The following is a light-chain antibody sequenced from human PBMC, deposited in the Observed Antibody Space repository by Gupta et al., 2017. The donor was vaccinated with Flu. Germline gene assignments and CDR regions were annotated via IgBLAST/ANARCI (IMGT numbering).Light chain of an antibody. CDR3: CSYAGSSTPFV. Sequence: QSALTQPASVSGSPGQSTTISCPGTSSDVGRYNLVSWYQQHPGKAPKLIIYEGSKRPSGVSLRVSGSKSGNMASLTISGLQAEDEADYYCCSYAGSSTPFVFGTGTKVTVL. V-gene: IGLV2-23*01. CDR2: EGS. J-gene: IGLJ1*01. CDR1: SSDVGRYNL.